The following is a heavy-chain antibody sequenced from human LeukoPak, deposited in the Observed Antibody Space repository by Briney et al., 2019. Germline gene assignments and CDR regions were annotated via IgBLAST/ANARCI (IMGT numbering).Heavy chain of an antibody. CDR1: GFNFSAYG. D-gene: IGHD3-22*01. V-gene: IGHV3-30*18. CDR2: ISFHGANE. J-gene: IGHJ1*01. Sequence: GGSLRLSCTASGFNFSAYGMHWVRQAPGKGLDWVAVISFHGANEYYADSVKGRFIISRDNSNNTLYLQMNSVRAEDTAVYYCAKGRRGSSYVHYFDTWGQGTLVIVSS. CDR3: AKGRRGSSYVHYFDT.